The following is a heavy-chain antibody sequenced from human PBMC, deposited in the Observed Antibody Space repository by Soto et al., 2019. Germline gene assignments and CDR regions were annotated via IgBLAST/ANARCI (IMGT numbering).Heavy chain of an antibody. Sequence: QVQLVESGGGVVQPGRSLRLSCAASGFSFSRYGIHWVRQAPGKGLEWVAVISYDESTTFYADSVKGRFTISRDNSKNTLFLQMNNLRPEDTAVYYYSKAMIGNYDSDAFDVWGQGTMVTVSS. CDR2: ISYDESTT. D-gene: IGHD3-22*01. CDR1: GFSFSRYG. V-gene: IGHV3-30*18. J-gene: IGHJ3*01. CDR3: SKAMIGNYDSDAFDV.